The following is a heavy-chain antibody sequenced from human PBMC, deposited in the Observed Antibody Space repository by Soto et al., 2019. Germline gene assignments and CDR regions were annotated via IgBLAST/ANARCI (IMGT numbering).Heavy chain of an antibody. CDR1: GRSMIRNY. D-gene: IGHD3-3*01. Sequence: PSETLSLTCSVSGRSMIRNYWTWIWPSPDKGLEWLGYVFYGGTDYNPSLGGRVSMSVETSKSQFSMKLSSVTFADPAVSYCAGYRGDHCLEVWGQGILVTVSS. CDR3: AGYRGDHCLEV. J-gene: IGHJ4*03. CDR2: VFYGGT. V-gene: IGHV4-59*01.